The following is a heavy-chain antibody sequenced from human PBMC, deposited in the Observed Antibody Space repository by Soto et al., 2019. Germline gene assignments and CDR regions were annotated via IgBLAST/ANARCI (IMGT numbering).Heavy chain of an antibody. CDR1: GFTFSSYW. V-gene: IGHV3-7*03. CDR2: MKQDGSEK. Sequence: GGSLRLSCAASGFTFSSYWMSWVRQAPGKGLEWVANMKQDGSEKYHVDSVKGRFTISRDNAKNSLYLQMNSLRAEDTAVYYCARGVFEYSSSRGGFYYYYYGMDVWGQGTTVTVSS. D-gene: IGHD6-6*01. CDR3: ARGVFEYSSSRGGFYYYYYGMDV. J-gene: IGHJ6*02.